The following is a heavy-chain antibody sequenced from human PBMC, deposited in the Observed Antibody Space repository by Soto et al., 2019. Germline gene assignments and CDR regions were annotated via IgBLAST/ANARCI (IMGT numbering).Heavy chain of an antibody. CDR2: ISSSSSTI. J-gene: IGHJ3*02. CDR3: ARDTVTTIIIFGAFDI. CDR1: GFTFSSYS. V-gene: IGHV3-48*02. D-gene: IGHD4-17*01. Sequence: GGSLRLSCAASGFTFSSYSMNWVRQAPGKGLEWVSYISSSSSTIYYADSVKGRFTISRDNAKNSLYLQMNSLRDEDTAVYYCARDTVTTIIIFGAFDIWGQGTMVTVSS.